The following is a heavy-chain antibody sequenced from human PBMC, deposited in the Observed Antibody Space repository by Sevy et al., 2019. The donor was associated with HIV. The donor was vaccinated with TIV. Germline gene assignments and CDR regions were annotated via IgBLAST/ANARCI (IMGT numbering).Heavy chain of an antibody. CDR3: ARGRKFLVGAIFDAFDI. J-gene: IGHJ3*02. D-gene: IGHD1-26*01. CDR1: GGTFSSYA. Sequence: ASVKVSCKASGGTFSSYAISWVRQAPGQGLEWMGGIIPIFGTANYAQKFQGRVTITADESTSTAYMELSSLRSEETAVYYCARGRKFLVGAIFDAFDIWGQGTMVTVSS. CDR2: IIPIFGTA. V-gene: IGHV1-69*13.